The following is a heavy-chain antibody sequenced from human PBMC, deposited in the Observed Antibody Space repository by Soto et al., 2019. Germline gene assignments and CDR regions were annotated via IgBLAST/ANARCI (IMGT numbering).Heavy chain of an antibody. D-gene: IGHD2-15*01. CDR3: SKGAPYSTEYAVDS. V-gene: IGHV3-30*18. CDR1: GFTFSSCG. Sequence: QVQLVESGGGVVQPGRSLRLSCAASGFTFSSCGMHWVRQAPGKGLEWVAVISYDGTKEYYADSVKGRFTVSRDNSKNTLHLQMNTLRAEDTAVYYCSKGAPYSTEYAVDSWGQGALVTVSS. J-gene: IGHJ4*02. CDR2: ISYDGTKE.